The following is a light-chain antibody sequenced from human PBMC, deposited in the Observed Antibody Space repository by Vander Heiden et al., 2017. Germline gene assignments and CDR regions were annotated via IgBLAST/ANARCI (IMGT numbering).Light chain of an antibody. CDR1: SSDVGGYNY. J-gene: IGLJ3*02. CDR2: DVS. V-gene: IGLV2-11*01. CDR3: CSYAGSYTWV. Sequence: QPALTQPRSVSGSPGQSVTISCTGTSSDVGGYNYVSGYQQHPGKAPKLMIYDVSKRPSGVPDRFSGSKSGNTASLTIAGLQAEDEADYYCCSYAGSYTWVFGGGTKLTV.